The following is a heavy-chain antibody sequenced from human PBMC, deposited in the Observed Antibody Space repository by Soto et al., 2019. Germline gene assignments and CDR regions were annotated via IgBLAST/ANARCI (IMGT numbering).Heavy chain of an antibody. CDR3: ARDREMAIFGVVTTFDH. D-gene: IGHD3-3*01. CDR2: INPSGGST. CDR1: GYTFTSYY. Sequence: ASVKVSCKASGYTFTSYYMHWVRQAPGQGLEWMGIINPSGGSTSYAQKFQGRVTMTRDTSTSTVYMELSSLRSEDTAVYYCARDREMAIFGVVTTFDHWGERTLVTVS. V-gene: IGHV1-46*01. J-gene: IGHJ4*02.